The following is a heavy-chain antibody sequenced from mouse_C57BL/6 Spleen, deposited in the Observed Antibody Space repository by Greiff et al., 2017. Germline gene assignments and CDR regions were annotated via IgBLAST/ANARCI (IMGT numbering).Heavy chain of an antibody. V-gene: IGHV1-66*01. Sequence: QVQLQQSGPELVKPGASVKISCKASGYSFTSYYIHWVKQRPGQGLEWIGWIYPGSGNTKYNEKFKGKATLTADTSSSTAYMQLSSLTSEDSAVYYCARSFTTVFDYWGQGTTLTVSS. D-gene: IGHD1-1*01. CDR1: GYSFTSYY. J-gene: IGHJ2*01. CDR2: IYPGSGNT. CDR3: ARSFTTVFDY.